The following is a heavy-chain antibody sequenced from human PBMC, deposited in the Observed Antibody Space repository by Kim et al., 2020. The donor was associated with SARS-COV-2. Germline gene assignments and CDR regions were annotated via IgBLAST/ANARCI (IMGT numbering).Heavy chain of an antibody. Sequence: SETLSLTCTVSGGSISSSSYYWGWIRQPPGKGLEWIGSIYYSGSTYYNPSLKSRVTISVDTSKNQFSLKLSSVTAADTAVYYCARDLVCGGDCYSLGAFDIWGQGTMVTVSS. J-gene: IGHJ3*02. V-gene: IGHV4-39*07. D-gene: IGHD2-21*02. CDR3: ARDLVCGGDCYSLGAFDI. CDR2: IYYSGST. CDR1: GGSISSSSYY.